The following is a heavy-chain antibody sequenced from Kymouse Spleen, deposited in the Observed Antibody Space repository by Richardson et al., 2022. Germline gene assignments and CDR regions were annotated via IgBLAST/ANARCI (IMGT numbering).Heavy chain of an antibody. J-gene: IGHJ6*02. V-gene: IGHV3-30*18. CDR3: AKDKGLLWFGELYPYYYGMDV. Sequence: QVQLVESGGGVVQPGRSLRLSCAASGFTFSSYGMHWVRQAPGKGLEWVAVISYDGSNKYYADSVKGRFTISRDNSKNTLYLQMNSLRAEDTAVYYCAKDKGLLWFGELYPYYYGMDVWGQGTTVTVSS. D-gene: IGHD3-10*01. CDR2: ISYDGSNK. CDR1: GFTFSSYG.